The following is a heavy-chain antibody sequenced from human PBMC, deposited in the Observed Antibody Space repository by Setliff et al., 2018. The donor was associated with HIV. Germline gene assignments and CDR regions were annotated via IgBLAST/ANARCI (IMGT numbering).Heavy chain of an antibody. CDR2: IYTRGST. Sequence: SETLSLTCTVSGGSISSYYWSWIRQPPGKGLEWIGYIYTRGSTNYNPSLKSRVTISVDTSKNQFSLKLSSVTAADTAVYYCARGLSFYDPGGFDYWGQGTLVTV. CDR3: ARGLSFYDPGGFDY. V-gene: IGHV4-4*09. CDR1: GGSISSYY. D-gene: IGHD3-22*01. J-gene: IGHJ4*02.